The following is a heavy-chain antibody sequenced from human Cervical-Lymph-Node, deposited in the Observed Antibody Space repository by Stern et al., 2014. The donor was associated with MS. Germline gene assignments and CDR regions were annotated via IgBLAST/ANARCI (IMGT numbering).Heavy chain of an antibody. Sequence: EVQLVESGGVVVHPGGSLRLSCAASGFTFDDYTMHWVRQAPGKGLQWVSLITWDGQKTDYIDSVKGRFTISRDNSKNSVYLQMNGLRTEDTAMYFCAKGQYSYGFVPGYLGMDAWGQGTTV. CDR2: ITWDGQKT. V-gene: IGHV3-43*01. J-gene: IGHJ6*02. D-gene: IGHD5-18*01. CDR3: AKGQYSYGFVPGYLGMDA. CDR1: GFTFDDYT.